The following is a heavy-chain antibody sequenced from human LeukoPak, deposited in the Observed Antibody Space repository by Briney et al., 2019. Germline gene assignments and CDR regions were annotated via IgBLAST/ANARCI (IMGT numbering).Heavy chain of an antibody. D-gene: IGHD3-22*01. CDR1: GYTFTGYY. Sequence: GASVKVSCKASGYTFTGYYMHWVRQAPGQGLEWMGWINPNSGGTNYAQKFQGRVTMTRDTSISTAYMELSRLRSDDTAVYYCAKDRPYYYDSSGYSYWGQGTLVTVSS. V-gene: IGHV1-2*02. J-gene: IGHJ4*02. CDR3: AKDRPYYYDSSGYSY. CDR2: INPNSGGT.